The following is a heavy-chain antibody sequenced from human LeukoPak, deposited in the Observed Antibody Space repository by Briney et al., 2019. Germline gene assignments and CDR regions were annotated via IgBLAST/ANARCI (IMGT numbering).Heavy chain of an antibody. J-gene: IGHJ4*02. V-gene: IGHV1-2*02. Sequence: GASVKVSCKASEYTFTAYFMHWVRQAPGQGLEWMGWINPKSDGTNYAQKFQGRVTMTRDTSISTVYMELRGLRSDDTAVYYCARDGQYSHSWRGFDYGGQGTLVTVPS. D-gene: IGHD6-13*01. CDR3: ARDGQYSHSWRGFDY. CDR1: EYTFTAYF. CDR2: INPKSDGT.